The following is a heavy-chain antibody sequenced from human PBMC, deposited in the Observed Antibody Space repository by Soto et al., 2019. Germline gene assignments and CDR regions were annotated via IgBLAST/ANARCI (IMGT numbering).Heavy chain of an antibody. CDR2: IYYSGST. CDR3: ARVDILTVYGRMDV. D-gene: IGHD3-9*01. J-gene: IGHJ6*02. Sequence: SETLSLTCTVSGDSIRSGNHYWSWIRQPPGKGLEWIGYIYYSGSTYYSPSLKSRVTISVDTSKNQFSLKLNSVTAADTAVYYCARVDILTVYGRMDVWGQGTTVTGSS. V-gene: IGHV4-30-4*01. CDR1: GDSIRSGNHY.